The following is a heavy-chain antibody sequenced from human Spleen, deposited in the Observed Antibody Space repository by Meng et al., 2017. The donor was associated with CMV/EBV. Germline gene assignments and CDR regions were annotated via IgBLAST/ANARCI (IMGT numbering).Heavy chain of an antibody. D-gene: IGHD2-8*02. J-gene: IGHJ6*02. Sequence: GGSLRLSCAASGFTFSSYWMYWVRQAPGKGLEWVSSITSSGGYVYYADSVKGRFTVSRDNAKNSLWLQMNSLRAEDSAVYYCARDLLVESRNVWGQGTTVTVSS. CDR3: ARDLLVESRNV. CDR2: ITSSGGYV. CDR1: GFTFSSYW. V-gene: IGHV3-21*06.